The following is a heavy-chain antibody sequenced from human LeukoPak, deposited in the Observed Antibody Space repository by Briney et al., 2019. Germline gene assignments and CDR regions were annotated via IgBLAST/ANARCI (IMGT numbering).Heavy chain of an antibody. J-gene: IGHJ4*02. D-gene: IGHD1-1*01. CDR2: IYYSGST. Sequence: PSETLSLTCTVSGGSVSISSYYWGWIRQPPGKGLEWIGSIYYSGSTYYNPSLKSRVTISVDTSKNQFSLKLSSVTAADTAVYYCARETGTFRYFDYWGQGTLVTVSS. CDR1: GGSVSISSYY. CDR3: ARETGTFRYFDY. V-gene: IGHV4-39*07.